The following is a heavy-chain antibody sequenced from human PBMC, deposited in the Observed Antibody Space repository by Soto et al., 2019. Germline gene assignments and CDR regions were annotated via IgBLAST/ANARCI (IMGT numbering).Heavy chain of an antibody. Sequence: VGSLRLSCAASGFTFSSYAMHWVRQAPGKGLEWVAVISYDGSNKYYADSVKGRFTISRDNSKNTLYLQMNSLRAEDTAVYYCERDVVFADPYYYDSSGYSPFDPWGQGTLVTVSS. J-gene: IGHJ5*02. CDR3: ERDVVFADPYYYDSSGYSPFDP. CDR1: GFTFSSYA. CDR2: ISYDGSNK. D-gene: IGHD3-22*01. V-gene: IGHV3-30-3*01.